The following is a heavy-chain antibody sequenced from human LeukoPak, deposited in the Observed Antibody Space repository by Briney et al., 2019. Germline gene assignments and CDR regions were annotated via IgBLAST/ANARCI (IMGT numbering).Heavy chain of an antibody. Sequence: SETLSLTCAVHGGSFSGYYWSWIRQSPGQGLEWIGNIYYRGDINYNPSLKSRVIISIDTSKNQFSLKVTSLTAADTAVYYCATNKDWAEADWGQGTLVIVSS. CDR1: GGSFSGYY. J-gene: IGHJ4*02. CDR2: IYYRGDI. V-gene: IGHV4-59*03. D-gene: IGHD3/OR15-3a*01. CDR3: ATNKDWAEAD.